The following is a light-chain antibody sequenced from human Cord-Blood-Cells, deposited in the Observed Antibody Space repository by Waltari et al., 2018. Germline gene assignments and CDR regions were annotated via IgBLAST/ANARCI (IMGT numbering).Light chain of an antibody. CDR3: QQYNNWPPL. CDR1: QSVSSN. J-gene: IGKJ1*01. V-gene: IGKV3-15*01. CDR2: GAS. Sequence: EIVMTQSPATLSVSPGERATLSCRASQSVSSNLAWYQQKTGQAPRLLIDGASTRATGIPARFSGSGSGTEFTLTISSLQSEDFAVYYCQQYNNWPPLFGQGTKVEIK.